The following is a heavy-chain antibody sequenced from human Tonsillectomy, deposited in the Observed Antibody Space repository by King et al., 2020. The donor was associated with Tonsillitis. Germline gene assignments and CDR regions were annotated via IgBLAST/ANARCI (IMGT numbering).Heavy chain of an antibody. CDR2: ISYDGSNK. CDR1: GFTFSSFG. D-gene: IGHD4-17*01. Sequence: VQLVESGGGVVQPRRSLRLSCAASGFTFSSFGMHWVRQAPGKGLEWVAVISYDGSNKYYADSVKGRFTISRDNSKNTLYLQMNSLRAEDTAVYYCAKDSPLTTVPHYYFDYWGQGTLVTVSS. V-gene: IGHV3-30*18. J-gene: IGHJ4*02. CDR3: AKDSPLTTVPHYYFDY.